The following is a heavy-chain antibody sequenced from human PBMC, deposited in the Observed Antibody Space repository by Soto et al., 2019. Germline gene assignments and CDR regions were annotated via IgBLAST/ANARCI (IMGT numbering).Heavy chain of an antibody. CDR2: IYHSGSP. CDR3: ARAHYYDWCGLDY. J-gene: IGHJ4*02. D-gene: IGHD3-22*01. CDR1: GGSISSGGYS. V-gene: IGHV4-30-2*01. Sequence: QLQLQESGSGLVKPSQTLSLTCAVSGGSISSGGYSWSWIRQPPGKGLEWIGYIYHSGSPYYKPSLKIRVNISVARYKNQFSPKPRSGTAAAPAVYYCARAHYYDWCGLDYWGQGTLVTVSS.